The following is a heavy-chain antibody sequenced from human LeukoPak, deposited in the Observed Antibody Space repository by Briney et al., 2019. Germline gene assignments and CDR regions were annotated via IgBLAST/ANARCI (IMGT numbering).Heavy chain of an antibody. Sequence: GGSLRLSCAASGFTFSNAWMSWARQAPGKGLEWVGRIKSKTDGGTTDYAAPVKGRFTISRDDSKNTLYLQMNSLKTEDTAVYYCTTELPNYDFWSGYYNWFDPWGQGTLVTVSS. CDR2: IKSKTDGGTT. V-gene: IGHV3-15*01. CDR3: TTELPNYDFWSGYYNWFDP. D-gene: IGHD3-3*01. J-gene: IGHJ5*02. CDR1: GFTFSNAW.